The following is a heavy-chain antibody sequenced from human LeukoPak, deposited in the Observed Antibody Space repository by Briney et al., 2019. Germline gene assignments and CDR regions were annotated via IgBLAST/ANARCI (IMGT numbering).Heavy chain of an antibody. Sequence: ASVKVSCKASGYTSTSYDINWVRQATGQGLKWMGWMNPNRGNTGSAQKFQARVTMTTNTSISTAYMELSSLRSEDTAVYYCARRRAVGATHNWFDPWGQGTLVTVSS. D-gene: IGHD1-26*01. CDR1: GYTSTSYD. V-gene: IGHV1-8*01. CDR2: MNPNRGNT. J-gene: IGHJ5*02. CDR3: ARRRAVGATHNWFDP.